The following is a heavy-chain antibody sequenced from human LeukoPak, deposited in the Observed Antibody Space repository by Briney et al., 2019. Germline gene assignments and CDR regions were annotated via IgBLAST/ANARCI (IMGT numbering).Heavy chain of an antibody. CDR2: ISGSGGST. CDR3: AKDGQSGYSYG. D-gene: IGHD5-18*01. CDR1: ELTFSSYA. V-gene: IGHV3-23*01. J-gene: IGHJ4*02. Sequence: TLSPSSAAQELTFSSYAKDCIRRGPGYHLKWVSAISGSGGSTYYADSVKGRFTISRDNSKNTLYLQMNSLRAEDTAVYYCAKDGQSGYSYGGGQGTLVTVSS.